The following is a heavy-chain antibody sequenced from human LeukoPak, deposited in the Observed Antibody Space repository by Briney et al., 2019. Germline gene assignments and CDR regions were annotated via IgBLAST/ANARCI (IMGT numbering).Heavy chain of an antibody. CDR2: IIPIFGTA. V-gene: IGHV1-69*01. J-gene: IGHJ5*02. Sequence: ASVKVSCKASGGTFSSYAISWVRQAPGQGLEWKGGIIPIFGTANYAQKFQGRVTITADESTSTAYMELSSLRSEDTAVYYCARTSSSWYRPNWFDPWGQGTLVTVSS. D-gene: IGHD6-13*01. CDR3: ARTSSSWYRPNWFDP. CDR1: GGTFSSYA.